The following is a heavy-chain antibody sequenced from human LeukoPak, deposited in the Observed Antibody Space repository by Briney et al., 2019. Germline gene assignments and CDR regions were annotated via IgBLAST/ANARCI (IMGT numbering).Heavy chain of an antibody. Sequence: GGSLRLSCAASGFTFSSYAMSWVRQAPGKGLEWVANIKQDGSEKYYVDSVKGRFTISRDNAKNSLYLQMNSLRAEDTAVYYCARVRRQAGAFDIWGQGTMVTVSS. CDR2: IKQDGSEK. CDR3: ARVRRQAGAFDI. CDR1: GFTFSSYA. J-gene: IGHJ3*02. V-gene: IGHV3-7*01.